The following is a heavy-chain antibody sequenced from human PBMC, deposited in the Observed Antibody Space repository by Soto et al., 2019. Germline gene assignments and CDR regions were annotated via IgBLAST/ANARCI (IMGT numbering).Heavy chain of an antibody. J-gene: IGHJ6*02. V-gene: IGHV4-59*01. D-gene: IGHD2-21*02. CDR1: GASISRYY. CDR3: ARDLWGYCGVDCSRLDG. Sequence: PSETLSLTCTVSGASISRYYWSWIRQSPGKGLEWIGYLYNTGSTIYNPSLKSRVTISVDTSKNQFSLKMNSVTAADTAVYYCARDLWGYCGVDCSRLDGWGQGTTVTVSS. CDR2: LYNTGST.